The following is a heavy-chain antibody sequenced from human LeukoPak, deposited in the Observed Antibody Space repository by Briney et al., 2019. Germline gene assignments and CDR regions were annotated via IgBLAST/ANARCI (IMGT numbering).Heavy chain of an antibody. J-gene: IGHJ4*02. Sequence: GRSLRLCCAASGFTFDDYAMHWVRQAPGKGLERVSGISWNSGSIGYADSVKGRFTISRDNAKNSLYLQMNSLRAEDTALYYCARSFIAVAGTPYYFDYWGQGTLVTVSS. D-gene: IGHD6-19*01. CDR2: ISWNSGSI. CDR1: GFTFDDYA. V-gene: IGHV3-9*01. CDR3: ARSFIAVAGTPYYFDY.